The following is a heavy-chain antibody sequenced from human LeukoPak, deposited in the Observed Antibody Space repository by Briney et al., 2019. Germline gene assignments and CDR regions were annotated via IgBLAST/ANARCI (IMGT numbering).Heavy chain of an antibody. Sequence: PGGSLRLSCAASGFTFSSYSMNWVRQAPGKGLEWVSSISSSSSYIYYADSVKGRFTISRDNAKNSLYLQMNSLRAEDTAVYYCARAVWAAAGTASGYWSQGTLVTVSS. V-gene: IGHV3-21*01. CDR3: ARAVWAAAGTASGY. CDR2: ISSSSSYI. CDR1: GFTFSSYS. J-gene: IGHJ4*02. D-gene: IGHD6-13*01.